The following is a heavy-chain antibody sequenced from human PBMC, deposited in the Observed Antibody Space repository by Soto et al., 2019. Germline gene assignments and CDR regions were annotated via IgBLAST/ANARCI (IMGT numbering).Heavy chain of an antibody. CDR2: IYYSGST. J-gene: IGHJ6*02. Sequence: TSETLSLTCTVSGGSISSGGYYWSWIRQHPGKGLEWIGYIYYSGSTNYNPSLKSRVTISVDTSKNQFSLKLSSVTAADTAVYYCARTDYDFWSGYYTYYYGMDVWGQGTTVTVSS. CDR1: GGSISSGGYY. CDR3: ARTDYDFWSGYYTYYYGMDV. D-gene: IGHD3-3*01. V-gene: IGHV4-31*03.